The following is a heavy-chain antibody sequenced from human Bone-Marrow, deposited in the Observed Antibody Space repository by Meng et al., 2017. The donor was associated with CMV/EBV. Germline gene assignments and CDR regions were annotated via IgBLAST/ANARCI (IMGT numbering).Heavy chain of an antibody. Sequence: QVELVESGAEVKKAGASVKVSCKASCYTFTSYGISWVRQAPGQGLEWMGWISAYNGNTNYAQKLQGRVTMTTDTSTSTAYMELRSLRFSDTAIYYCARVEGIVVVPAIIAASGTHDYWGQGTLVTVSS. J-gene: IGHJ4*02. V-gene: IGHV1-18*01. CDR2: ISAYNGNT. CDR1: CYTFTSYG. CDR3: ARVEGIVVVPAIIAASGTHDY. D-gene: IGHD6-13*01.